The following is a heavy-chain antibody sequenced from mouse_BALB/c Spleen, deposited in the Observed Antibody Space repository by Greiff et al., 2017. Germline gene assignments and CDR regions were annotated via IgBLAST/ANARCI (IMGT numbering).Heavy chain of an antibody. D-gene: IGHD2-3*01. CDR1: GFNIKDTY. V-gene: IGHV14-3*02. Sequence: VQLQQSGAELVKPGASVKLSCTASGFNIKDTYMHWVKQRPEQGLEWIGRIDPANGNTKYDPKFQGKATITADTSSNTAYLQLSSLTSEDTAVYYCASGGIYDGYYYAMDYWGQGTSVTVSS. CDR3: ASGGIYDGYYYAMDY. J-gene: IGHJ4*01. CDR2: IDPANGNT.